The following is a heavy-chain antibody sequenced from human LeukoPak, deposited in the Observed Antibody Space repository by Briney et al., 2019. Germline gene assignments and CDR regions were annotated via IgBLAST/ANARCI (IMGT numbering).Heavy chain of an antibody. V-gene: IGHV3-74*01. D-gene: IGHD5-18*01. CDR2: INSDGSST. Sequence: TGGSLRLSCAASGFTFSSYWMHWVRQAPGRGLVWVSRINSDGSSTSYADSVKGRFTISRDNAKNTLYLQMNSLRAEDTAVYYCARSELGYSYGSFQHWGQGTLVTVSS. CDR1: GFTFSSYW. J-gene: IGHJ1*01. CDR3: ARSELGYSYGSFQH.